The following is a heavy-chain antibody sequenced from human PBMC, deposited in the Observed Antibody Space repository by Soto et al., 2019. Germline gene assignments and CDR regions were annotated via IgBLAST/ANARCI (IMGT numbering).Heavy chain of an antibody. J-gene: IGHJ4*02. D-gene: IGHD5-12*01. Sequence: PGGSLRLSCAASGGTCSSYSMNWVRQAPGKGLEWVSSISSSSSYIYYADSVKGRFTISRDNAKNSLYLQMNSLRAEDTAVYYCAREVSKYSGYDFDYWGQGTLVTVSS. CDR2: ISSSSSYI. CDR1: GGTCSSYS. CDR3: AREVSKYSGYDFDY. V-gene: IGHV3-21*01.